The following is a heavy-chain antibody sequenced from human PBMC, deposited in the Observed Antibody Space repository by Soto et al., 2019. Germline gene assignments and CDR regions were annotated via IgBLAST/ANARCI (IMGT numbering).Heavy chain of an antibody. J-gene: IGHJ4*02. CDR2: ITDSVGST. Sequence: GGSLRLSCAASGFTFNNYGMSWVRQAPGKGLEWVSAITDSVGSTYYADSVKGRFTISRDNSKNTVYLQMNSLRAEDTAVYYCAKADTVVTLYYFDYWGQGTLVTVSS. V-gene: IGHV3-23*01. CDR3: AKADTVVTLYYFDY. D-gene: IGHD2-2*01. CDR1: GFTFNNYG.